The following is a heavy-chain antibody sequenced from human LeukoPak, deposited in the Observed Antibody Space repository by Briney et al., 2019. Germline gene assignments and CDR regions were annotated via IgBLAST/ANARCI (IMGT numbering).Heavy chain of an antibody. Sequence: SETLSLTCTVSGGSISSGSYYWSWIRQPAGKGLEWIGRIYTSGSTNYNPSLKSRVTISVDTSKNQFSLELSSVTAADTAVYYCARDGYYYDSSGSYYYCMDVWGKGTTVTVSS. CDR2: IYTSGST. CDR1: GGSISSGSYY. J-gene: IGHJ6*03. V-gene: IGHV4-61*02. D-gene: IGHD3-22*01. CDR3: ARDGYYYDSSGSYYYCMDV.